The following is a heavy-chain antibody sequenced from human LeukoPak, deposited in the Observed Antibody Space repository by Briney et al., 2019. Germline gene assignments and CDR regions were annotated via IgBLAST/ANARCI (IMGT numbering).Heavy chain of an antibody. CDR1: GGSISSGGYS. CDR3: ARGGDWFDP. D-gene: IGHD3-10*01. V-gene: IGHV4-30-2*05. CDR2: IYHSGST. Sequence: PSQTLSLTCAVSGGSISSGGYSWSWIRQPPGKGLEWIGYIYHSGSTYYNPSLKSRVTISVDTSKNQFSLKLSSVTAADTAVYYCARGGDWFDPWGQGTLVTVSS. J-gene: IGHJ5*02.